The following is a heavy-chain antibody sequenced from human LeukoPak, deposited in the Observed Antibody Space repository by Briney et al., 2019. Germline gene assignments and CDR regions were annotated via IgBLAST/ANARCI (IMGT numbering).Heavy chain of an antibody. V-gene: IGHV3-15*07. D-gene: IGHD6-6*01. J-gene: IGHJ5*02. CDR2: IKSKTDGGTA. Sequence: GGSLRLSCAASGFTFKSAWMNWVRQAPGKGLEWVGRIKSKTDGGTADYAAPVKGRFSISRDDSTNTLYLQMNSLKAEDAAVYYCTSFTISSGFPWGQGTLVTVSS. CDR1: GFTFKSAW. CDR3: TSFTISSGFP.